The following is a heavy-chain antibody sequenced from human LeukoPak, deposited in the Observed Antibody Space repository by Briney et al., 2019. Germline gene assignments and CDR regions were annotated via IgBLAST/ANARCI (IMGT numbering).Heavy chain of an antibody. CDR1: GDSISGYY. D-gene: IGHD2-15*01. V-gene: IGHV4-4*07. J-gene: IGHJ4*02. CDR2: IYAPGSS. CDR3: ARDLEDFDSPANDY. Sequence: PSETLSLTCTVSGDSISGYYWAWIRQPARKGLEWIGHIYAPGSSNYSPSFKSRVTMSIDMSNNQFSLRLNSVTAADTAMYYCARDLEDFDSPANDYWGQGTHVIVSP.